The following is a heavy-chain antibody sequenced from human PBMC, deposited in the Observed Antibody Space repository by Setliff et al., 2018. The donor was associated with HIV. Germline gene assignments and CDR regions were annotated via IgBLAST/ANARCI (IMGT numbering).Heavy chain of an antibody. D-gene: IGHD3-10*01. CDR1: GTNLDSFV. CDR2: ITPVIGRP. J-gene: IGHJ4*02. V-gene: IGHV1-69*10. Sequence: VKVSCKASGTNLDSFVISWVRQASGQGLEWMGGITPVIGRPIYAQRFHGRVTITTDTSANTAYMELSSLTSDDTALYFCVRGALLAVFDFDHWGQGTQVTVSS. CDR3: VRGALLAVFDFDH.